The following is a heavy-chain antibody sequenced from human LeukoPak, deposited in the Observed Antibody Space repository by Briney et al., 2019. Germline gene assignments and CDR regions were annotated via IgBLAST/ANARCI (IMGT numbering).Heavy chain of an antibody. D-gene: IGHD4-17*01. CDR2: IYYSGST. Sequence: SETLSLTCTVSGGSISSYYWSWIRQPPGKGLEWIGYIYYSGSTNYNPSLKSRVTISVDTSKNQFSLKLSSVTAADTAVYYCARGHGDYYYGMDVWGQGTTVTVSS. J-gene: IGHJ6*02. CDR3: ARGHGDYYYGMDV. V-gene: IGHV4-59*01. CDR1: GGSISSYY.